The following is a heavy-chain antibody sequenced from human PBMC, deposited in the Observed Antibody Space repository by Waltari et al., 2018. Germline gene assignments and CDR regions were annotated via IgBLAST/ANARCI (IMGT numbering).Heavy chain of an antibody. J-gene: IGHJ4*02. CDR2: INHSGST. CDR1: GGSFSGYY. V-gene: IGHV4-34*01. D-gene: IGHD6-6*01. CDR3: ARGLRGQLVHRRLYYFDY. Sequence: QVQLQQWGAGLLKPSETLSLTCAVYGGSFSGYYWSWIRQPPGKGLEWIGEINHSGSTNYNPSLKSRVTISVDTSKNQFSLKLSSVTAADTAVYYCARGLRGQLVHRRLYYFDYWGQGTLVTVSS.